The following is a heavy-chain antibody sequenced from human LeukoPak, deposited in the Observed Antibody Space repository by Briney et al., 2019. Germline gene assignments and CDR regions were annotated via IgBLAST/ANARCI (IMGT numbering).Heavy chain of an antibody. CDR3: ATYRGRGSPFDF. Sequence: GGSLRLSCAASGFTFSTSAMSWLRQTPGKGLEWVSGITSDGDSIKYADAVRGRFTISRGNSKNTVYLQMNSLRADDTAVYYCATYRGRGSPFDFWGQGTQVTVSS. CDR2: ITSDGDSI. J-gene: IGHJ4*02. CDR1: GFTFSTSA. D-gene: IGHD2-15*01. V-gene: IGHV3-23*01.